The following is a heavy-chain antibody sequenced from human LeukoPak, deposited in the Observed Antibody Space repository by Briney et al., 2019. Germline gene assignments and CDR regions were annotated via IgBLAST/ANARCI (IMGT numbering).Heavy chain of an antibody. CDR1: RGSISGWY. J-gene: IGHJ5*02. CDR3: ARASYCSPTSCTNWFDP. CDR2: IYTSGST. D-gene: IGHD2-2*01. Sequence: PSETLSLTCTVSRGSISGWYWSWIRQPAGKGLEWIGRIYTSGSTNYNPSLKSRVTMSVDTSKNQFSLKLSSVTAADTAVYYCARASYCSPTSCTNWFDPWGQGTLVTVSS. V-gene: IGHV4-4*07.